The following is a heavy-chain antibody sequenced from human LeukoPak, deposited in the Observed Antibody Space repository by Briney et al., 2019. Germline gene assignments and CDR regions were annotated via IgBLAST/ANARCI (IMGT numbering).Heavy chain of an antibody. V-gene: IGHV3-33*08. CDR2: IWYDGSNK. Sequence: PGGSLRLSCSASGFTFSSYAMHWVRQAPGKGLEWVAVIWYDGSNKYYADSVKGRFTISRDNSKNTLYLQMNSLRAEDTAVYYCARSGTIYYDSSGASSPGAFDIWGQGTMVTVSS. J-gene: IGHJ3*02. CDR1: GFTFSSYA. CDR3: ARSGTIYYDSSGASSPGAFDI. D-gene: IGHD3-22*01.